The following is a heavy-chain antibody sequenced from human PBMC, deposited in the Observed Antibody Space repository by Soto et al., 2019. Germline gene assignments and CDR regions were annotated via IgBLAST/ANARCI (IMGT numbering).Heavy chain of an antibody. Sequence: QVQLVQSGGEVKKPGASVKLSCTASGYTFTSYGISWVRQAPGQGLEWMGWISAYNGKTNYAQNGQGRVTMXTXTXXRTADMDLRSLRSDDTAVYYCARGGDVNYYHGMDVWGQGTTVTVSS. CDR1: GYTFTSYG. D-gene: IGHD5-12*01. CDR3: ARGGDVNYYHGMDV. J-gene: IGHJ6*02. CDR2: ISAYNGKT. V-gene: IGHV1-18*01.